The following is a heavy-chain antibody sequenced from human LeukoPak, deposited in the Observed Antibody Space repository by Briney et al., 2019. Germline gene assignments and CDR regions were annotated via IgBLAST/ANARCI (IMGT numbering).Heavy chain of an antibody. V-gene: IGHV1-2*02. D-gene: IGHD3-3*01. CDR1: GSTFSDYY. J-gene: IGHJ5*02. CDR3: ARDIPFLEGGDWFDP. Sequence: ASVKVSCKASGSTFSDYYIHWVRQAPGQGLEWMGWINPNSGGTNYAQKFQGRVTMTRDTSISTAYMELSRLRSDDTAVYYCARDIPFLEGGDWFDPWGQGTLVTVSS. CDR2: INPNSGGT.